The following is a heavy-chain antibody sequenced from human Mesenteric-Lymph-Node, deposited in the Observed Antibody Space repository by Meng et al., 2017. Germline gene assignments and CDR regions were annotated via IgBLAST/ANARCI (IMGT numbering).Heavy chain of an antibody. V-gene: IGHV4-30-4*01. J-gene: IGHJ2*01. CDR2: IYYSGST. Sequence: QLKEADSGRVKPSQPLALTRDVSGGSISSSNWWSWVRQPPGKGLELIGHIYYSGSTSYNPSLKSRVTISVDTSNNQFSLKLSSVTAADTAVYYCARVGWRQWSFDLWGRGTLVTVSS. CDR1: GGSISSSNW. D-gene: IGHD5-18*01. CDR3: ARVGWRQWSFDL.